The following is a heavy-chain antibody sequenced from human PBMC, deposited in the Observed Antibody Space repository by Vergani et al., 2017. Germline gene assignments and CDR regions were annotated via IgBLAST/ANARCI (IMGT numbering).Heavy chain of an antibody. V-gene: IGHV3-48*04. Sequence: EVQLVESGGGLVQPAGSLPLSSPLRLFPFSTEILTSLPPPPPPALALVSYITTRSSTIYSADSVKGRFTISRDNAQNSLYLQMNSLRAEDTAVYYCARPDFEYYGGNSFSRSQNDYWGQGTLVTVSS. CDR1: LFPFSTEI. CDR2: ITTRSSTI. J-gene: IGHJ4*02. D-gene: IGHD4-23*01. CDR3: ARPDFEYYGGNSFSRSQNDY.